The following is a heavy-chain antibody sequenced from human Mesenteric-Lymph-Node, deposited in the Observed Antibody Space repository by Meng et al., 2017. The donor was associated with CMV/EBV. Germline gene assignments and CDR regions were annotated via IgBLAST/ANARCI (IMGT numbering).Heavy chain of an antibody. CDR2: IYYSGST. J-gene: IGHJ4*02. CDR1: GGSIRSSSNY. V-gene: IGHV4-39*07. D-gene: IGHD3-22*01. CDR3: ARYDSTGSGGYFDY. Sequence: GSLRLSCTVSGGSIRSSSNYWGCIRQPPGKGLEWIGNIYYSGSTYYNPSLKSRVTISVDTSKNQFSLRLSSVTAADTAVYYCARYDSTGSGGYFDYWGQGTLVTVSS.